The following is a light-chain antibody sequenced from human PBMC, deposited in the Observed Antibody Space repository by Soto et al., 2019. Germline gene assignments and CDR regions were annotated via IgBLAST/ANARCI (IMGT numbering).Light chain of an antibody. J-gene: IGKJ5*01. V-gene: IGKV1-39*01. CDR2: AAS. CDR1: ESISRH. Sequence: DIQMTQSPSSLSASVGDRVTITCRASESISRHLNWYQQKPGKAPNLLIYAASTLQNGVPSRFRGSGSGTDFTLTISSLQPEDFATYYCKQSYSTLSLSFGQGTRLEIK. CDR3: KQSYSTLSLS.